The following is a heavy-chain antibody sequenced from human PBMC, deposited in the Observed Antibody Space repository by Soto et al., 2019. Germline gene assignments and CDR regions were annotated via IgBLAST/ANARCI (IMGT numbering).Heavy chain of an antibody. Sequence: GESLKISCKGSGYSFTSYWIGWVRQMPGKGLEWMGIIYPGDSDTRYRPSFQGHVTISADKSIRTAYLQWSSLKASDTDMYYCARLGYCSSTSCYEHYYYGMDVWGQGATVTVSS. V-gene: IGHV5-51*01. CDR2: IYPGDSDT. CDR3: ARLGYCSSTSCYEHYYYGMDV. D-gene: IGHD2-2*01. J-gene: IGHJ6*02. CDR1: GYSFTSYW.